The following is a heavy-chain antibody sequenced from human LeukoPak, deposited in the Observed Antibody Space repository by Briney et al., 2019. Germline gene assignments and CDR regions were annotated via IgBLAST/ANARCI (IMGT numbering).Heavy chain of an antibody. V-gene: IGHV3-23*01. CDR2: ISRSGGST. D-gene: IGHD1-26*01. CDR1: GFTFSSYA. CDR3: ALSGSYLSISVGYYFDY. Sequence: GGSLRLSCAASGFTFSSYAMSWVRQAPGKGLEWVSAISRSGGSTYYADSVKGRFTISRDNSKNTLYLQMNSLRAEDTAVYYCALSGSYLSISVGYYFDYWGQGTLVTVSS. J-gene: IGHJ4*02.